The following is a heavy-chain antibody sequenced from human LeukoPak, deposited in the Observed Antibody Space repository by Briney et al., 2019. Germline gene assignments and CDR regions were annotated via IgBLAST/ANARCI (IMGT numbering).Heavy chain of an antibody. CDR2: ISGSGANT. Sequence: GGSLRLSCAASGFTFSNYAMSWVRQAPGKGLEWVSAISGSGANTYYADSVKGRFTISRDSSKSTLSLQMNSLRAEDTAVYYCANTAMVSDTISRDAFDIWGQGTMVTVSS. CDR3: ANTAMVSDTISRDAFDI. V-gene: IGHV3-23*01. J-gene: IGHJ3*02. D-gene: IGHD5-18*01. CDR1: GFTFSNYA.